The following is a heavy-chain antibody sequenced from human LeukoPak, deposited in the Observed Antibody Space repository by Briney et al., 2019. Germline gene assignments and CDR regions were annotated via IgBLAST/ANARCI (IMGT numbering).Heavy chain of an antibody. CDR1: GYTFTCYY. CDR3: ARDDILTGGFDY. V-gene: IGHV1-46*04. CDR2: IKPSGVST. Sequence: GASVKVSCKASGYTFTCYYMHWVRQAPGQGLEWMGIIKPSGVSTSYAQKLQGRVPMTGDTSTSTVYMELSSLRSEDTAVYYCARDDILTGGFDYWGQGTLVTVSS. J-gene: IGHJ4*02. D-gene: IGHD3-9*01.